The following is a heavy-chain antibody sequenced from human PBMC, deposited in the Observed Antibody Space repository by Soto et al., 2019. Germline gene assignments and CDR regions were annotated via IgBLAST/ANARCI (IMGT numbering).Heavy chain of an antibody. CDR3: AGDPTYSDNGMVVPAKYGRDV. J-gene: IGHJ6*02. CDR1: GGTFSSYA. CDR2: IIPIFGRA. V-gene: IGHV1-69*12. Sequence: QLQLVQSGAEVTKPGSSVKVSCKASGGTFSSYAFSWVRQAPGQGLEWMGGIIPIFGRANYAQKFQGRVTITADESTSTGYMELSSRRPEDTAVYCWAGDPTYSDNGMVVPAKYGRDVWGQGTTVTVSS. D-gene: IGHD2-15*01.